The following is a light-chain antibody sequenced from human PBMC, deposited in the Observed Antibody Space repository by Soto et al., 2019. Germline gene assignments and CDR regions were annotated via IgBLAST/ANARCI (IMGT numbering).Light chain of an antibody. CDR1: QSISKS. Sequence: DIQMTQSPSSLSASVGDRVTITCRASQSISKSLNWYQQKPGRAPTLLISVASTVHSEVPSRFSGSGSGTDFNLNISGLQREDFATYFSQHSYSTPPVYTFGQGTKLEIK. V-gene: IGKV1-39*01. CDR3: QHSYSTPPVYT. J-gene: IGKJ2*01. CDR2: VAS.